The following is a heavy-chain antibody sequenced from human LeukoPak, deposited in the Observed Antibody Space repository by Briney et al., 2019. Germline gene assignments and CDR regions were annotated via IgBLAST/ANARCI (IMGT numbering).Heavy chain of an antibody. CDR3: ANPYVGL. CDR1: GFTFSSYA. CDR2: ISYDGSNK. V-gene: IGHV3-30*04. D-gene: IGHD1-26*01. Sequence: GGSLRLSCAASGFTFSSYAMHWVRQAPGKGLEWVAVISYDGSNKYYADSVKGRFTISRDNSKNTLYLQMNSLRAEDTAVYYCANPYVGLWGQGTLVTVSS. J-gene: IGHJ4*02.